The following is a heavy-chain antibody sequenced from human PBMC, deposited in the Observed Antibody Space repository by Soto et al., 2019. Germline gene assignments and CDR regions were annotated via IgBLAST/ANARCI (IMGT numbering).Heavy chain of an antibody. Sequence: ETLSLTCTVSGGSIRVQSYYWTRIRQTPGKGLEWVGSSYYSGTSYFNPALKGRVTISVDTSTNQFSLRLTSVTAADTAVYYCTRRYNWNDYYFDPWGQGTLVTVSS. CDR2: SYYSGTS. J-gene: IGHJ5*02. D-gene: IGHD1-20*01. CDR1: GGSIRVQSYY. V-gene: IGHV4-39*01. CDR3: TRRYNWNDYYFDP.